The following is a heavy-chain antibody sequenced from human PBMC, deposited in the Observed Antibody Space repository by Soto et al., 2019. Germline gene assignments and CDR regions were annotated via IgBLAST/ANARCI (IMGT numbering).Heavy chain of an antibody. CDR1: GGSISSSSYY. J-gene: IGHJ4*02. CDR2: IYYSGST. D-gene: IGHD3-9*01. V-gene: IGHV4-39*01. Sequence: SETLSLTCTVSGGSISSSSYYWGWIRQPPGKGLEWIGSIYYSGSTYYNQSLKNRVTISVDTSKKQLSMKLSSVTAADTALYYCARLPYYDILTGYLYYFDYWGQGTLVTVS. CDR3: ARLPYYDILTGYLYYFDY.